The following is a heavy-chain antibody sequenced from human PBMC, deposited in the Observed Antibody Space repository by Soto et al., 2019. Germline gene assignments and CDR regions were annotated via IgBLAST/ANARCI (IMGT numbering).Heavy chain of an antibody. CDR1: GGSISSGGYY. CDR2: IYYSGST. Sequence: SETLSLTCTVSGGSISSGGYYWSWIRQHPGKGLEWIGYIYYSGSTYYNPSLKSRVTISVDTSKNQFSLKLSSVTAADTAVYYCARAWGQSDYGGNYGLDYWGQGTLVTVSS. V-gene: IGHV4-31*03. CDR3: ARAWGQSDYGGNYGLDY. D-gene: IGHD4-17*01. J-gene: IGHJ4*02.